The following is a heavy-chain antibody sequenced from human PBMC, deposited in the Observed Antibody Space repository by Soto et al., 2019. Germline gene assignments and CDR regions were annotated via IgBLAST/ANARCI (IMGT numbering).Heavy chain of an antibody. CDR3: AKYLGMTMVAKRGGGLDS. CDR2: ISETGGTT. Sequence: PGGSLRLSCAASGFTFGDYDMTWVRQAPGKGLEWVSIISETGGTTHYADSVKGRFTISRDNSKNTLHLQMDGLRADDTAVYFCAKYLGMTMVAKRGGGLDSWGRGTLVTVSS. V-gene: IGHV3-23*01. D-gene: IGHD3-10*01. J-gene: IGHJ4*02. CDR1: GFTFGDYD.